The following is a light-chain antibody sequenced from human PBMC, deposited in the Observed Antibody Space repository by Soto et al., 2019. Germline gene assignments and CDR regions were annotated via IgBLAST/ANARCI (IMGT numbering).Light chain of an antibody. V-gene: IGLV2-14*03. CDR3: TSYTSSNTLV. CDR2: DVY. Sequence: QSALTQPASVSGSPGQSITLSCTGSSSDVGDYNSVSWYQHHPGKAPKLMIYDVYNRPSGVSNRFSGSKSGSTASLTISGLQAEDEADYYCTSYTSSNTLVFGIGTKLTVL. CDR1: SSDVGDYNS. J-gene: IGLJ1*01.